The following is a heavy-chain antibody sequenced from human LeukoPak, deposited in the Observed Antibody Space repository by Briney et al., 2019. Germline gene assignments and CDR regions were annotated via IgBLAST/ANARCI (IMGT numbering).Heavy chain of an antibody. Sequence: GGSLRLSCAASGFTFSSYGMHWVRQASGKGLEWVGRIRSTANGYATAYAASVKGRFTISRDDSKNTAYLQMDSLKTEDTAVYYCTGNYYGSGSYADFDYWGQGTLVTVSS. CDR3: TGNYYGSGSYADFDY. CDR2: IRSTANGYAT. D-gene: IGHD3-10*01. CDR1: GFTFSSYG. V-gene: IGHV3-73*01. J-gene: IGHJ4*02.